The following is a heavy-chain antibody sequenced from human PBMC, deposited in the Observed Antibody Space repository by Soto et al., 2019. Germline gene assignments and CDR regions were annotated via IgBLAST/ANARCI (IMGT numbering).Heavy chain of an antibody. CDR2: ISGSGGST. Sequence: GGSLRLSCAASGFTFSSYAMSWVRQAPGKGLEWVSAISGSGGSTYYADSVKGRFTISRDNSKNTLYLQMNSLRAEDTAVYYCASGVWFGESCDDYWGQGTLVTVSS. D-gene: IGHD3-10*01. J-gene: IGHJ4*02. CDR1: GFTFSSYA. V-gene: IGHV3-23*01. CDR3: ASGVWFGESCDDY.